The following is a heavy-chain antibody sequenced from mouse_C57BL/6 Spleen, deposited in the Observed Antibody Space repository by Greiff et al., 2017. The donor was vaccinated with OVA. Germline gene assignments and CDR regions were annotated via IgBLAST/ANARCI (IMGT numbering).Heavy chain of an antibody. D-gene: IGHD1-1*01. CDR3: TAGGSSRYWYFDV. V-gene: IGHV6-3*01. Sequence: EVQLQESGGGLVQPGGSMKLSCVASGFTFSNYWMNWVRQSPEKGLEWVAQIRLKSDNYATHYAESVKGRFTISRDDSKSSVYLQMNNLRAEDTGIYYCTAGGSSRYWYFDVWGTGTTVTVSS. CDR2: IRLKSDNYAT. J-gene: IGHJ1*03. CDR1: GFTFSNYW.